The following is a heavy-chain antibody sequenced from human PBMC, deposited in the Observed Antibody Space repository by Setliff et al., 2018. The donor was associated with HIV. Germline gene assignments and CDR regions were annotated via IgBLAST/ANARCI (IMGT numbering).Heavy chain of an antibody. D-gene: IGHD3-3*01. V-gene: IGHV4-34*01. Sequence: SETLSLTCAVYGGSFGDNYWNWIRQPPGKGLEWIGEINQDGNINYNPSLKSRVIISLDTSKKQFSLILRSVTAADTAVYFCARGLPRYDLWSGPSSRFDYWGRGTLVTVSS. CDR1: GGSFGDNY. CDR3: ARGLPRYDLWSGPSSRFDY. J-gene: IGHJ4*02. CDR2: INQDGNI.